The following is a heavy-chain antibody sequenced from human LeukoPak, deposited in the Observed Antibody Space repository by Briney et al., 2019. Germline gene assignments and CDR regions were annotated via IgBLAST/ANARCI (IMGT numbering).Heavy chain of an antibody. CDR1: GGSISSGGYS. J-gene: IGHJ3*02. D-gene: IGHD3-3*01. CDR2: IYHSGST. CDR3: ARARVDFWSGYYSHAFDI. V-gene: IGHV4-30-2*01. Sequence: SETLSLTCAVSGGSISSGGYSWSWIRQPPGKGLEWIGYIYHSGSTYYNPSLKSRVTISVDTSKNQFSLKLSSVTAADTAVYYCARARVDFWSGYYSHAFDIWGQGTMVTVSS.